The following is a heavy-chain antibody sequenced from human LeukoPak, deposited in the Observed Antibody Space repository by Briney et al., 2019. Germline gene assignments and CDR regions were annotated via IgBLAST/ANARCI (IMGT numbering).Heavy chain of an antibody. D-gene: IGHD3-3*01. V-gene: IGHV1-69*13. CDR1: GGTFSSYA. CDR2: IIPIFGTA. J-gene: IGHJ3*02. CDR3: ARGRTIFGVVTIPDAFDI. Sequence: SVKVSCKASGGTFSSYAISWVRQAPGQGLEWMGGIIPIFGTASYAQKFQGRVTITADESTSTAYMELSSLRSEDTAVYYCARGRTIFGVVTIPDAFDIWGQGTMVTVSS.